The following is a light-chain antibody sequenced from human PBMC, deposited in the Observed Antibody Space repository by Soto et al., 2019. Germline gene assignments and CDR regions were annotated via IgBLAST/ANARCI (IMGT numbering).Light chain of an antibody. J-gene: IGKJ1*01. Sequence: VLTHSPGTLSLSPGERATLSCRASQSVRSNYLAWYQQKPGQAPRLLIYNSSTRATGIPDRFSGSGSGTDFTLTISRLEPEDFALYYCQQYRDLPQTFGQGTKV. CDR2: NSS. V-gene: IGKV3-20*01. CDR3: QQYRDLPQT. CDR1: QSVRSNY.